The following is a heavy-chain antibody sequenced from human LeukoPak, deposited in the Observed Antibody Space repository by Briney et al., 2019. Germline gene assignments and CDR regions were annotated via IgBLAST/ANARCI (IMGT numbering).Heavy chain of an antibody. CDR3: ARELMVDTVYHFDY. J-gene: IGHJ4*02. D-gene: IGHD5-18*01. Sequence: PGGSLRLSCAASGFTFSSYWMSWVRQAPGKGLEWVANIKQDGSEKYYVDSVKGRFTISRDNAKNSLYLQMNSLRAKDTAVYYCARELMVDTVYHFDYWGQGTLVTVSS. CDR1: GFTFSSYW. V-gene: IGHV3-7*01. CDR2: IKQDGSEK.